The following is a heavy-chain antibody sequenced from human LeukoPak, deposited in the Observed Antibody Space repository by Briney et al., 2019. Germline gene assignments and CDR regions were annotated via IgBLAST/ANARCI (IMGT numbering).Heavy chain of an antibody. D-gene: IGHD4-17*01. J-gene: IGHJ4*02. CDR2: ISAYNGNT. CDR1: GYTFTSYG. CDR3: ARDSLPTVTGDY. Sequence: ASVKVSCKASGYTFTSYGISWVRQAPGQGLEWMGWISAYNGNTNYAQKLQGRVTITTDTSTSTAYMELRSLRSDDTAVYYCARDSLPTVTGDYWGQGTLVTVSS. V-gene: IGHV1-18*01.